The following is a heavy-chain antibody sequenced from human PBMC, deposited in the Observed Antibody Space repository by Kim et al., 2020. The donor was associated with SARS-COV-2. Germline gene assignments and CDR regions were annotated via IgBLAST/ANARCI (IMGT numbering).Heavy chain of an antibody. D-gene: IGHD6-25*01. CDR3: TRDPRAADY. CDR2: ISGNSRHT. J-gene: IGHJ4*02. CDR1: GFTFSDYY. V-gene: IGHV3-11*05. Sequence: GGSLRLSCAGSGFTFSDYYMTWIRQAPGKGLESLSYISGNSRHTNYADSVRGRFTISRDNTKNSLYLQMNSLRVEDTAVYYCTRDPRAADYWGQGTLVTV.